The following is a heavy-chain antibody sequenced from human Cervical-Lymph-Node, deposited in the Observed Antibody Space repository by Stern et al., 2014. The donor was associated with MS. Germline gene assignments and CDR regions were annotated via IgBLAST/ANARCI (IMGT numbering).Heavy chain of an antibody. V-gene: IGHV4-59*13. CDR3: ARSPVNIVAMPRFDP. D-gene: IGHD5-12*01. J-gene: IGHJ5*02. Sequence: QVQLQESGPGLVKPSETLSLTCTVSGASFNTNYWSWIRQPPGKGLEWIGYIYYTGSTNYNPSLKGRVTISIDTSKNQFSLKLDSVTAADTAMYYCARSPVNIVAMPRFDPCGQGTLVTVSS. CDR1: GASFNTNY. CDR2: IYYTGST.